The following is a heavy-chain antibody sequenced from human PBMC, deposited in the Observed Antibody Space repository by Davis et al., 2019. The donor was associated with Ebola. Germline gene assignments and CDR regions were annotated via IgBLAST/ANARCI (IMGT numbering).Heavy chain of an antibody. CDR3: ARDRDYDVLGYGMDV. V-gene: IGHV4-34*01. D-gene: IGHD5-12*01. Sequence: PSETLSLTCAVYGGSFSGYYWSWIRQPPGKGLEWIGEINHSGSTNYNPSLKSRVTISVDTSKNQFSLKLSSVTAADTAVYYCARDRDYDVLGYGMDVWGQGTTVTVSS. J-gene: IGHJ6*02. CDR1: GGSFSGYY. CDR2: INHSGST.